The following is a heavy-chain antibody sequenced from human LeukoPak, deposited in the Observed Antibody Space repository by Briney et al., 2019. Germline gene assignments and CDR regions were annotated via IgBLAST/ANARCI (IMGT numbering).Heavy chain of an antibody. J-gene: IGHJ3*02. CDR2: IYYSGST. Sequence: SSETLSLTCTVSGGSISSGSYYWSWIRQPPGKGLEWIGYIYYSGSTNYNPSLKSRVTISVDTSKNQFSLKLSSVTAADTAVYYCARPYVIVGADQDAFDIWGQGTMVTVSS. CDR1: GGSISSGSYY. D-gene: IGHD1-26*01. V-gene: IGHV4-61*01. CDR3: ARPYVIVGADQDAFDI.